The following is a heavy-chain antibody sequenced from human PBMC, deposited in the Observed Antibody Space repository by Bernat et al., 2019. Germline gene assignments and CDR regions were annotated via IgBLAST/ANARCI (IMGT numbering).Heavy chain of an antibody. CDR1: GFTFSNYG. D-gene: IGHD5-18*01. CDR2: IRYVGSNK. Sequence: QVQLVESGGGVVQPGGSLRLSCATSGFTFSNYGMHWVRQAPGKGLEWVAFIRYVGSNKNHADSVKGRFTISRDNSKNTLFLQMNSLRVEDTAVYFCAKDRGRGYTYGVGGDDYWGQGTLVTVSS. J-gene: IGHJ4*02. V-gene: IGHV3-30*02. CDR3: AKDRGRGYTYGVGGDDY.